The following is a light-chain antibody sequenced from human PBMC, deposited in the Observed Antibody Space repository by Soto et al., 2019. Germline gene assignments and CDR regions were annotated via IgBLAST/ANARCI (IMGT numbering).Light chain of an antibody. CDR2: DAS. CDR3: QHRSNWLGT. CDR1: QSVSYF. Sequence: EIVLTQSPATLSLSPGERATLSCRASQSVSYFLAWYQQKSGQAPRLLLYDASSRATGIPARFSGSGFGTAFTLTISSLEPGAFAVYYCQHRSNWLGTFGPGTKVDIK. V-gene: IGKV3-11*01. J-gene: IGKJ3*01.